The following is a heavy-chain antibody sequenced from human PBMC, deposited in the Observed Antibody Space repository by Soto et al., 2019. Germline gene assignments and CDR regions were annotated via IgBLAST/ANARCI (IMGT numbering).Heavy chain of an antibody. J-gene: IGHJ6*02. CDR3: AKGSAEVVIPNPDYYYGMDV. V-gene: IGHV4-30-2*06. CDR1: GGSINSAGHS. D-gene: IGHD3-22*01. Sequence: PSETLSLTCTVSGGSINSAGHSWGWVRQSPGKGLEWIGYSYHSGSSYYNPSLQSRVTISVDRSKAQFYLTLTSVTAEDTAVYYCAKGSAEVVIPNPDYYYGMDVWGQGTTVTVSS. CDR2: SYHSGSS.